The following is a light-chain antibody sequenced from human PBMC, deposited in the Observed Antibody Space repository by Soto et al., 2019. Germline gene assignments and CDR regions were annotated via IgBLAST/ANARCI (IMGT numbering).Light chain of an antibody. J-gene: IGLJ2*01. CDR3: QVWDSSNDHLVV. Sequence: SYELTQPPSVSVAPGQTARITCGGSNIGSKSVHWYQQKPGQAPVLVVYDDSDRPSGIPERFSGSNSGNTATLTISRVEAGDEADYYCQVWDSSNDHLVVFGGGTKVTVL. V-gene: IGLV3-21*02. CDR1: NIGSKS. CDR2: DDS.